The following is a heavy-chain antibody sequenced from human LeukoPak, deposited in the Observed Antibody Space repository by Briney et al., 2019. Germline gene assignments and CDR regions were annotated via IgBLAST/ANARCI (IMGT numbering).Heavy chain of an antibody. J-gene: IGHJ4*02. CDR3: ARSSSASRDDY. D-gene: IGHD6-6*01. Sequence: ASVKVSCKASGYTFTGYYMHWVRQAPGQGLEWMGRINPNSGGTNYAQKFQGRVTMTRDTSIGTAYMERSRLRSDDTAVYYCARSSSASRDDYWGQGTLVTVSS. CDR2: INPNSGGT. CDR1: GYTFTGYY. V-gene: IGHV1-2*06.